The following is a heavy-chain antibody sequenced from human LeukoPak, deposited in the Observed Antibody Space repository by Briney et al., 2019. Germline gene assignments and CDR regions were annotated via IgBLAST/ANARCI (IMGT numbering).Heavy chain of an antibody. CDR3: ARSNSYYYYMDV. V-gene: IGHV3-21*06. CDR2: ISSSSSYI. J-gene: IGHJ6*03. Sequence: GGSLRLSCAASGFPFSNCIMKWVRKAPGKGLEWVSSISSSSSYIYDADSVKGRFTISRDNAKNSLYLQMNSLRAEDTAVYYCARSNSYYYYMDVWGKGTTVTVSS. CDR1: GFPFSNCI.